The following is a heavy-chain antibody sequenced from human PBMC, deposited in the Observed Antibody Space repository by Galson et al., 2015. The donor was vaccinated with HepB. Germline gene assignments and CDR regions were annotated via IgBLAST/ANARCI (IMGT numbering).Heavy chain of an antibody. CDR3: ASSEMATTQVDY. CDR2: IYTSGST. CDR1: GGSISSGSYY. D-gene: IGHD5-24*01. Sequence: LSLTCTVSGGSISSGSYYWSWIRQPAGKGLEWIGRIYTSGSTNYNPSLKSRVTMSVDTSKNQFSLKLSSVTAADTAVYYCASSEMATTQVDYWGQGTLVTVSS. V-gene: IGHV4-61*02. J-gene: IGHJ4*02.